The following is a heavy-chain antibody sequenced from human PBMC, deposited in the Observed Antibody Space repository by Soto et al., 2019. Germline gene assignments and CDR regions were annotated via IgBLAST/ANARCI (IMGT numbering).Heavy chain of an antibody. J-gene: IGHJ4*02. D-gene: IGHD6-19*01. CDR2: INSGASNT. V-gene: IGHV3-74*01. CDR3: ARGPSGWFGYDY. Sequence: GGSLRLSCAASGFTFSSSWMHWVRQAPGKGLVWVSRINSGASNTNYADSVKGRFTISRDNAKNTLYLQMDSLTAEDTAVYYCARGPSGWFGYDYWGQGTLVTAPQ. CDR1: GFTFSSSW.